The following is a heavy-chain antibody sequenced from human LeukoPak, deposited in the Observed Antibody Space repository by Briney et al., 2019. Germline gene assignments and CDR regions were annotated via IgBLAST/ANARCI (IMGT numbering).Heavy chain of an antibody. CDR2: IIPILGIA. Sequence: ASVKVSCKASGGTFSSYAISWVRQAPGQGLEWMGRIIPILGIANYAQKFQGRVTITADKSTSTAYMELSSLRSEDTAVYYCARDSSIGAVVTAPYYYYGMDVWGQGTTVTVSS. CDR1: GGTFSSYA. V-gene: IGHV1-69*04. D-gene: IGHD2-21*02. CDR3: ARDSSIGAVVTAPYYYYGMDV. J-gene: IGHJ6*02.